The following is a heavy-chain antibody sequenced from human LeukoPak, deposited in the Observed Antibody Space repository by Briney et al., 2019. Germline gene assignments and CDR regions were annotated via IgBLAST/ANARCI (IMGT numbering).Heavy chain of an antibody. J-gene: IGHJ3*02. Sequence: GGSLRLSCAASGFTVSSNYMSWVRQAPGKGLEWVSGIYSGGSTYYSDSVKGRFTISRDNSKNTLYLQMNSLRAEDTAVYYCARDTGYSGWADAFDIWGQGTMVTVSS. CDR1: GFTVSSNY. V-gene: IGHV3-53*01. D-gene: IGHD5-12*01. CDR2: IYSGGST. CDR3: ARDTGYSGWADAFDI.